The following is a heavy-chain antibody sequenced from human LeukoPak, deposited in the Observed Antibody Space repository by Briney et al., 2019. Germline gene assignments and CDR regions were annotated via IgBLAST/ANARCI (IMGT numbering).Heavy chain of an antibody. D-gene: IGHD3-22*01. CDR2: ISAYKGNT. CDR1: GYTFTSYG. CDR3: ARVYGDDSSGRPHDY. Sequence: GASVKVSCKASGYTFTSYGISWVRQAPGQGLEWMGWISAYKGNTNYAQKLQGRVTMTTDTSTSTAYMELRSLRSDDTAVYYCARVYGDDSSGRPHDYWGQGTLVTVSS. J-gene: IGHJ4*02. V-gene: IGHV1-18*01.